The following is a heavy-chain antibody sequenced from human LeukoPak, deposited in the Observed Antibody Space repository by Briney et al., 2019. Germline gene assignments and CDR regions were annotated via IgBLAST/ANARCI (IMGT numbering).Heavy chain of an antibody. J-gene: IGHJ6*02. V-gene: IGHV3-23*01. CDR2: SGSGNTA. CDR3: AKAPGDYFYHGLDV. CDR1: GFTFSRHA. D-gene: IGHD1-26*01. Sequence: SGGSLRLSCTASGFTFSRHAMTWVRQAPGKGLEWLSGSGSGNTAYYADSVKGRFTVSRDNSKNTLYLQMNSLRAQDTAVYYCAKAPGDYFYHGLDVWGQGTTVNVSS.